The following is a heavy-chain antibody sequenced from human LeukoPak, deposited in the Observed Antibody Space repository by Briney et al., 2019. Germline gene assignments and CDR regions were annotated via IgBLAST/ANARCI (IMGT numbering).Heavy chain of an antibody. CDR1: GYTFTSYD. J-gene: IGHJ6*03. Sequence: ASVKVSCKASGYTFTSYDINWVRQATGQGLEWTGWMNPNSGNTAYAQNFQGRVTMTRNTSISTAYMELSSLRSEDTAVYYCARGTRGYSGYVLGGSYYYYMDVWGKGTTVTVSS. CDR3: ARGTRGYSGYVLGGSYYYYMDV. V-gene: IGHV1-8*01. D-gene: IGHD5-12*01. CDR2: MNPNSGNT.